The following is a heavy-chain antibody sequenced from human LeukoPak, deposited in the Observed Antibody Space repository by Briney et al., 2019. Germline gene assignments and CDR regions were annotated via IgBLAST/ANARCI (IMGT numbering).Heavy chain of an antibody. Sequence: ASVKVSCKVSGYTLTELSMHWVRQAPGKGLEWMGGFDPEDGETIYAQKFQGRVTMTEDTSTDTAYMELSSLRSEDTAVYYCATVGSNYDYVWGSYRSGKGYDYWGQGTLVTVSS. V-gene: IGHV1-24*01. CDR3: ATVGSNYDYVWGSYRSGKGYDY. J-gene: IGHJ4*02. CDR2: FDPEDGET. D-gene: IGHD3-16*02. CDR1: GYTLTELS.